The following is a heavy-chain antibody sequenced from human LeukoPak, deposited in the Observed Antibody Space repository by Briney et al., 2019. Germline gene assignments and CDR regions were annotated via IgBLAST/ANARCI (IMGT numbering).Heavy chain of an antibody. CDR3: ARGQSSTSQPYYFDY. CDR2: ISAYNGNT. Sequence: ASVKVSCKASGYTSTSYGISWVRQAPGQGLEWMGWISAYNGNTNYAQKLQGRVTMTTDTSTSTAYMELRSLRSDDTAVYYCARGQSSTSQPYYFDYWGQGTLVTVSS. V-gene: IGHV1-18*01. D-gene: IGHD2-2*01. CDR1: GYTSTSYG. J-gene: IGHJ4*02.